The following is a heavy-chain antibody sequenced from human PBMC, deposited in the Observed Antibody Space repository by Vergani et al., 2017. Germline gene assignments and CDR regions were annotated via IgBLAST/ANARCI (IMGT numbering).Heavy chain of an antibody. J-gene: IGHJ4*02. V-gene: IGHV1-46*03. Sequence: QVQVLQSGAEVKKSGASVKVSCKTSGYTFSNYSMHWVRQAHGQGLEWMGIINPSGGHTNYAQKLQGRVTMTRETSTSTVYMELSSLRSEDTAIYYCARGDYGILTGYRYWGQGALVTVSA. D-gene: IGHD3-9*01. CDR3: ARGDYGILTGYRY. CDR1: GYTFSNYS. CDR2: INPSGGHT.